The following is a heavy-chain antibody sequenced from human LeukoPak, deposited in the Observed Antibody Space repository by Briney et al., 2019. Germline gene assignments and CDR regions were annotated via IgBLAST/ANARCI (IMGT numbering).Heavy chain of an antibody. Sequence: GGSLRLSCAASGFTFSSYWMHWVRQAPGKGLVWVSSISSTTSYIFYADSVKGRFTISRDNAKNSLYLQMTSLRAEDTAVYYCARPLSSGSPQGLPTSPHLDYWGQGTLVTVSS. J-gene: IGHJ4*02. D-gene: IGHD3-10*01. CDR1: GFTFSSYW. CDR2: ISSTTSYI. CDR3: ARPLSSGSPQGLPTSPHLDY. V-gene: IGHV3-21*01.